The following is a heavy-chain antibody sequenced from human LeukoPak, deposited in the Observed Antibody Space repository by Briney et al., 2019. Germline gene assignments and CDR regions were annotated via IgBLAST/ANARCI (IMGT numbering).Heavy chain of an antibody. CDR2: ISNEGSNK. Sequence: PGGSLRLSCVASGFTFSSYGMHGVRDGPRKGLERGAVISNEGSNKYYADSVKGRFTISRDNSKNTLYLQMNSLRAEDTTVYYCAKGRGAFDIWGQGTMVSVSS. D-gene: IGHD3-10*01. CDR3: AKGRGAFDI. J-gene: IGHJ3*02. V-gene: IGHV3-30*18. CDR1: GFTFSSYG.